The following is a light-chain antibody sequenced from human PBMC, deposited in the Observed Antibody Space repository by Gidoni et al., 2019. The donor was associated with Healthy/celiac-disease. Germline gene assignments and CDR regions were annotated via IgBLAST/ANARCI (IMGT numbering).Light chain of an antibody. CDR1: SSDVGGYNY. CDR2: EVS. CDR3: SSYAGSNNVV. V-gene: IGLV2-8*01. Sequence: GSPGQSVTISCTGTSSDVGGYNYVSWYQQHPGKAPKLMIYEVSKRPSGVPERFSGSKSGNTASLTVSGLQAEDEADYYCSSYAGSNNVVFGGGTKLTVL. J-gene: IGLJ2*01.